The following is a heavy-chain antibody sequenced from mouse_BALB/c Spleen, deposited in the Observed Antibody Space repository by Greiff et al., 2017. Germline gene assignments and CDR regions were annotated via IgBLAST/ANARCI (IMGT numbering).Heavy chain of an antibody. D-gene: IGHD2-1*01. Sequence: EVHLVESGGGLVQPGGSMKLSCVASGFTFSNYWMNWVRQSPEKGLEWVAEIRLKSNNYATHYAESVKGRFTISRDDSKSSVYLQMNNLRAEDTGIYYCTREGNYDQAWFAYWGQGTLVTVSA. CDR3: TREGNYDQAWFAY. J-gene: IGHJ3*01. CDR1: GFTFSNYW. V-gene: IGHV6-6*02. CDR2: IRLKSNNYAT.